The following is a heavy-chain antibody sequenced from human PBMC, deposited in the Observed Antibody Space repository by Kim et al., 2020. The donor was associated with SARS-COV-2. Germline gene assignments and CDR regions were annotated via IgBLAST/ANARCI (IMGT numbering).Heavy chain of an antibody. D-gene: IGHD5-18*01. Sequence: GGSLTLSCAASGFTFSSFSMNWVRQAPGKGLEWVSYISSGGTSKYYPDSVKGRFTISRDNVKNSLYLQMNTLRDEDTAVYYCTRDLGYRGSFDYWGQGTLTTGSS. CDR2: ISSGGTSK. CDR1: GFTFSSFS. J-gene: IGHJ4*02. CDR3: TRDLGYRGSFDY. V-gene: IGHV3-48*02.